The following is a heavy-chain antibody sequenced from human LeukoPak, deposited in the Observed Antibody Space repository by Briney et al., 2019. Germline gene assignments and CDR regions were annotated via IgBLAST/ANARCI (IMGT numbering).Heavy chain of an antibody. D-gene: IGHD3-16*02. J-gene: IGHJ4*02. CDR2: IYYSGST. CDR3: ARDKVDYVWGSYRSYYFDY. CDR1: GGSISSSSYY. Sequence: SETLSLTCTVSGGSISSSSYYWGWIRQPPGKGLEWIGSIYYSGSTYYNPSLKSRVTISVDTSKNQFSLKLSSVTAADTAVYYCARDKVDYVWGSYRSYYFDYWGQGTLVTVSS. V-gene: IGHV4-39*07.